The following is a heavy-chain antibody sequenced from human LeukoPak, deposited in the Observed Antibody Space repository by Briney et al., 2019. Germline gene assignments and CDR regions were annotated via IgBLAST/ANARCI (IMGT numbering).Heavy chain of an antibody. D-gene: IGHD1-1*01. V-gene: IGHV3-7*04. CDR3: ARDSTGTVFDL. CDR1: GFTFSSYW. Sequence: TGGSLRLSCAASGFTFSSYWMTWVRQAPGKGLEWVAQISQDGTESYSVDSVRGRFTISRDNAKNSVYLQMNSLRPEDTAVYYCARDSTGTVFDLWGQGTLVTVSS. J-gene: IGHJ4*02. CDR2: ISQDGTES.